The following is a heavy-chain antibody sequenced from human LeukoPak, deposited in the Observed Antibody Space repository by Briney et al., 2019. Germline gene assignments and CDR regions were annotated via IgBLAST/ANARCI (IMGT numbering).Heavy chain of an antibody. D-gene: IGHD3-22*01. V-gene: IGHV3-74*01. J-gene: IGHJ3*02. Sequence: PGGSLRLSCAASGFTFSGYWMHWVRQVPGMGLMWVSRINSDGSSTSYAGSVKGRFTISRDNAKNTLYLQMNSLRGEDTAVYYCARENDSSGYYLDAFDMWGPGTMVTVSS. CDR2: INSDGSST. CDR1: GFTFSGYW. CDR3: ARENDSSGYYLDAFDM.